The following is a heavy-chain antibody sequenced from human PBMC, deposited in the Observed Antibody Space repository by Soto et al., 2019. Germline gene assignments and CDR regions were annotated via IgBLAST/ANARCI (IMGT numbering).Heavy chain of an antibody. CDR3: PRFSRCAGDCPQAL. D-gene: IGHD2-21*02. V-gene: IGHV3-23*01. CDR2: ISAIGDRV. Sequence: XGSLRLSCAASVFTFSSYAMSCVRQAPGKRLEWVSSISAIGDRVYHADSVKGRFTVSRDNSKNTLYLQMNSLRAEDTAVYYCPRFSRCAGDCPQALWGPGTLVX. J-gene: IGHJ4*02. CDR1: VFTFSSYA.